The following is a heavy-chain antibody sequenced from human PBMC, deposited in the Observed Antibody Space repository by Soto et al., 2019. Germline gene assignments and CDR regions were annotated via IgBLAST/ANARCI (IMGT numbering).Heavy chain of an antibody. V-gene: IGHV4-39*07. J-gene: IGHJ5*02. CDR1: GGSIDNSHSF. D-gene: IGHD3-3*01. CDR3: ATRITVFGLLIPPFDP. CDR2: VYYSGGT. Sequence: PSETLSLTCDVSGGSIDNSHSFWGWVRQPPGRGLEFLGSVYYSGGTYYNPSLKSRVTMSVDTSKNQFSLRLSSVTAADTAIYYCATRITVFGLLIPPFDPWGQGTQVTVSS.